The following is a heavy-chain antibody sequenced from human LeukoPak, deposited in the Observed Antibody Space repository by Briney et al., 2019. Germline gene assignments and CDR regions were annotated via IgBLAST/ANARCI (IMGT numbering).Heavy chain of an antibody. Sequence: PGGSLRLSCTASGFAFDEHGMSWVRQVPGKGLERVSGINWSGGSTGYADPLRGRFTISRDNSKNTLYLQMNSLRAEDTAVYYCARVRMSGGSGSYYKGGAFDIWGQGTMVTVSS. V-gene: IGHV3-20*04. D-gene: IGHD3-10*01. CDR3: ARVRMSGGSGSYYKGGAFDI. CDR1: GFAFDEHG. J-gene: IGHJ3*02. CDR2: INWSGGST.